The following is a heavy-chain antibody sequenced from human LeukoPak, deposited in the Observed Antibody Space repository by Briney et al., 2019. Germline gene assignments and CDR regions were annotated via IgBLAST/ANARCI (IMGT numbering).Heavy chain of an antibody. V-gene: IGHV4-31*03. J-gene: IGHJ5*02. CDR2: INHSGST. D-gene: IGHD5-12*01. CDR1: GGSISSGGYY. Sequence: SETLSLTCTVSGGSISSGGYYWSWIRQHPGKGLEWIGEINHSGSTNYNPSLKSRVTISVDTSKNQFSLKLSSVTAADTAVYYCATVPSYSGYDGGWFDPWGQGTLVTVSS. CDR3: ATVPSYSGYDGGWFDP.